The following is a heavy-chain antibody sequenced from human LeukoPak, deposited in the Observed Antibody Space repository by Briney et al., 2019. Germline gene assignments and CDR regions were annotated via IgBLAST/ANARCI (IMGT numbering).Heavy chain of an antibody. CDR3: ARHRYYYDSSGSYYFDY. V-gene: IGHV4-38-2*02. CDR1: GGSISGYY. D-gene: IGHD3-22*01. Sequence: SETLSLTCTVSGGSISGYYWGWLRQPPGKGLEWIGSIYHSGSTYYNPSLKSRVTISVDTSRNQFSLRLSSVTAADTAVYFCARHRYYYDSSGSYYFDYWGQGTLVTVSS. CDR2: IYHSGST. J-gene: IGHJ4*02.